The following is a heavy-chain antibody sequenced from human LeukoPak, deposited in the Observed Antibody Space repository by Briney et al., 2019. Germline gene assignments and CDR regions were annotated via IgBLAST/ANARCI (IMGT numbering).Heavy chain of an antibody. CDR1: GGSIRGYY. V-gene: IGHV4-4*07. Sequence: PSETVSLTCSVPGGSIRGYYWSWIRQPAGKGLEWIGRIFTDGSSNYNPSLKSRVTMSVDTSNNQFSLKLSSVTAADTAVYYCARDLGLSLDYWGQGTLVTVSS. CDR3: ARDLGLSLDY. D-gene: IGHD3-16*01. CDR2: IFTDGSS. J-gene: IGHJ4*02.